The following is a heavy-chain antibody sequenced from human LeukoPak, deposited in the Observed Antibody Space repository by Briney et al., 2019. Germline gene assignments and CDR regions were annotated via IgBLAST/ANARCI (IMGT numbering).Heavy chain of an antibody. CDR3: ARLRLGSSWPLFDP. V-gene: IGHV4-59*01. J-gene: IGHJ5*02. Sequence: SETLSLTCPVSGGSISSYYWSWIRQPPGKGLEWIGYIYYSGSTNYNPSLKSRVTISVDTSKNQFSLKLSSVTAADTAVYYCARLRLGSSWPLFDPWGQGTLVTVSS. CDR2: IYYSGST. CDR1: GGSISSYY. D-gene: IGHD6-13*01.